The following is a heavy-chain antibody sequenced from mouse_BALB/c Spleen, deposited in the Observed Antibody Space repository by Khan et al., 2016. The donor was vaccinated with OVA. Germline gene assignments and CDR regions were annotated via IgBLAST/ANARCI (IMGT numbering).Heavy chain of an antibody. Sequence: EVQLQESGPELVRPGASVKISCKASGYSFTGYFMNWVMQSHGKSLEWIGRINPHIGETFYNPRFKDMATLTVDESSSTAHMELRTLTSEDSAVYYCTRIYRSDFDYWGQGTTLTVAS. CDR3: TRIYRSDFDY. CDR2: INPHIGET. V-gene: IGHV1-20*01. J-gene: IGHJ2*01. D-gene: IGHD2-1*01. CDR1: GYSFTGYF.